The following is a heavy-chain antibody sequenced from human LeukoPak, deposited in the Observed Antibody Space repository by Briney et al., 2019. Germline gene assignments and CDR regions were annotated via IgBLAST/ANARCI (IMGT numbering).Heavy chain of an antibody. CDR1: GSSIGTYS. D-gene: IGHD2-2*01. CDR2: IYTTGST. J-gene: IGHJ3*02. CDR3: ARQKCTSTSCLTKNAFHI. Sequence: PSETLSLTCTVSGSSIGTYSWSWIRQPPGKGLEWVGYIYTTGSTHYNPSLKSRVTISLDTSKNQLSLRLSSVTAADTAVYSCARQKCTSTSCLTKNAFHIWGQGTMVTVSS. V-gene: IGHV4-4*09.